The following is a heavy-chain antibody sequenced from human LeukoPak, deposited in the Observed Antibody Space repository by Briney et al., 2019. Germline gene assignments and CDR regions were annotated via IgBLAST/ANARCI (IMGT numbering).Heavy chain of an antibody. D-gene: IGHD3-16*01. CDR2: IVPMVGIA. Sequence: SVKVSCKASGGTLITHYISWVRQAPGRGLGWMGRIVPMVGIANYAQKFQGRVTITADRSTNTAYMEVSSLKFEDTAVYYCARHSSRGHHYDFYSWGQGALVTVSA. V-gene: IGHV1-69*02. J-gene: IGHJ4*02. CDR3: ARHSSRGHHYDFYS. CDR1: GGTLITHY.